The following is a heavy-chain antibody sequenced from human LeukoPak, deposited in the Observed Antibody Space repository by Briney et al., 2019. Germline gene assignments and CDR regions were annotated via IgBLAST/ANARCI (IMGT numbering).Heavy chain of an antibody. CDR1: GASITNSLYF. CDR2: ISHSGNT. CDR3: ARRITETTSDSFDY. J-gene: IGHJ4*01. D-gene: IGHD1-20*01. Sequence: SETLSLTCTVSGASITNSLYFWGWIRKPPGKGLEWIGSISHSGNTYYSPSLSSRVTIFLDASKNQFSLRLSSMAATDTALYYCARRITETTSDSFDYWGHGTLVTVSS. V-gene: IGHV4-39*01.